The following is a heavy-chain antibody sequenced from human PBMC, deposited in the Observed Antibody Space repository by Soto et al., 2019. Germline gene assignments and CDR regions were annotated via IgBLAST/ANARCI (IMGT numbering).Heavy chain of an antibody. J-gene: IGHJ5*02. D-gene: IGHD5-12*01. CDR3: ARGDRGGYDP. V-gene: IGHV3-7*05. Sequence: GGSLRLSCAASGFTFSGYWMTWVRQAPGKGLEWVAKIKQDGSEKYYVDSVKGRFTISRDNAKNSLYLQMNSLRAEDTALYYCARGDRGGYDPWGQGTLVTVSS. CDR1: GFTFSGYW. CDR2: IKQDGSEK.